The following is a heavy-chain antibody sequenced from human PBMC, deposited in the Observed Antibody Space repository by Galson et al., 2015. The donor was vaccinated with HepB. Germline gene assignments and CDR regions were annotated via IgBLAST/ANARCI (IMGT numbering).Heavy chain of an antibody. J-gene: IGHJ4*02. CDR2: IIPILGIA. D-gene: IGHD6-13*01. V-gene: IGHV1-69*04. Sequence: SVKVSCKASGGTFSSYAISWVRQAPGQGLEWMGRIIPILGIANYAQKFQGRVTITADKSTSTAYMELSSLRSEDTAVYYCARGETYSSSWYRYWGQGTLVTVSS. CDR1: GGTFSSYA. CDR3: ARGETYSSSWYRY.